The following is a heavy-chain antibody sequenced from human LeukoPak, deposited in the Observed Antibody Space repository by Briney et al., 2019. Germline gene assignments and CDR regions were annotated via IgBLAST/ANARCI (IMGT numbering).Heavy chain of an antibody. CDR1: GYTFTGYY. CDR2: INPNSGGT. D-gene: IGHD3-10*01. Sequence: ASVKVSCKASGYTFTGYYMHWVRQAPGQGLEWMGWINPNSGGTNYAQKFQGRVTMTRDTSISTAYMELSRLRSDDTAVYYCARDRLLWLGESDLYFDYWGQGTLVTVSS. CDR3: ARDRLLWLGESDLYFDY. J-gene: IGHJ4*02. V-gene: IGHV1-2*02.